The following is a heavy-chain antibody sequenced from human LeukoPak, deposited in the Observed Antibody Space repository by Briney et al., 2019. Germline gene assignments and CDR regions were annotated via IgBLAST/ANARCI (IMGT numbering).Heavy chain of an antibody. D-gene: IGHD3-10*01. V-gene: IGHV4-4*07. CDR1: GASLSSYY. CDR3: ARGEDYGGSGSYYIH. J-gene: IGHJ4*02. CDR2: FYTSEKT. Sequence: PSETLSLTCIVSGASLSSYYWHWLRQPAGKGLEGIGRFYTSEKTEYSPSLKSRVTMSLDTSKNQFSLKLSSVTAADTAVYYCARGEDYGGSGSYYIHWGQGTQVTVSS.